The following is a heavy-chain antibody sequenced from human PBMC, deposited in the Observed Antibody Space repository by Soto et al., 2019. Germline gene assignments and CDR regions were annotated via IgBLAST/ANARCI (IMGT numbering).Heavy chain of an antibody. CDR1: GFTFSDHY. D-gene: IGHD1-20*01. CDR3: AIGYRSPTY. J-gene: IGHJ4*02. CDR2: IGNSGSTI. Sequence: QVQLVESGGDLVKPGGSLRLSCAASGFTFSDHYMSWIRQAPGKGLEWVSYIGNSGSTIYYADSVKGRFTISRDNAKNSLYLQMNSLRAEDTAVYYCAIGYRSPTYWGQGSLVTVSS. V-gene: IGHV3-11*01.